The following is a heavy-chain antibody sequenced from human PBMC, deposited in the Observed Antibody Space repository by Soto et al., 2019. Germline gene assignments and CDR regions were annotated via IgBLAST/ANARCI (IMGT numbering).Heavy chain of an antibody. Sequence: PGGSLRLTCAASGFTFSSYAMSWVRQAPGKGLEWVSAVTGSGCSTYYADSVKDRFTISRDNSKNTLYLQMNSLRAEDTAVYYCAKEVEPAFDYWGQGTLVTVSS. CDR3: AKEVEPAFDY. V-gene: IGHV3-23*01. CDR1: GFTFSSYA. D-gene: IGHD2-15*01. J-gene: IGHJ4*02. CDR2: VTGSGCST.